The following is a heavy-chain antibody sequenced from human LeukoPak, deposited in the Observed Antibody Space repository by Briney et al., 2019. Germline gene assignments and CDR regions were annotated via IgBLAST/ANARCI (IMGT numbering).Heavy chain of an antibody. Sequence: GGSLRLSCAASGFIFHDSVMHWVRQAPGKGLEWVSGVSKKSDYMAYADSVKGRFTISRDNAKNSLYLQMNSLRAEDTAVYYCATVPTRLVASRESKYWGQGTLVTVSS. CDR3: ATVPTRLVASRESKY. CDR1: GFIFHDSV. CDR2: VSKKSDYM. V-gene: IGHV3-9*01. D-gene: IGHD5-12*01. J-gene: IGHJ4*02.